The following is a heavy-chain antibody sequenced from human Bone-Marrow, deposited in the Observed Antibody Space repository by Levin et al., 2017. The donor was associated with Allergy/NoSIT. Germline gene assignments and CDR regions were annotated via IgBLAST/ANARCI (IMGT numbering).Heavy chain of an antibody. CDR2: ITSDGRGT. V-gene: IGHV3-23*01. D-gene: IGHD3-10*01. CDR1: EFTFSRYA. Sequence: PGGSLRLSCEASEFTFSRYAMNWVRQAPGKGLEWVSTITSDGRGTYYANSVKGRFTISRDTSKNTVYLEMKSLRAEDTAVYYCARTVVRFFSDIWGLGTLVTVSS. CDR3: ARTVVRFFSDI. J-gene: IGHJ4*02.